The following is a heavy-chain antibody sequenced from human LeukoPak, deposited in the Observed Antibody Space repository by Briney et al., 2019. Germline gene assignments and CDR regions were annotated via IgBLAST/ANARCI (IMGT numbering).Heavy chain of an antibody. V-gene: IGHV4-59*01. CDR2: IYYSGSI. D-gene: IGHD3-22*01. CDR1: GASISSYY. J-gene: IGHJ4*02. Sequence: PSETLSLTCTVSGASISSYYWSWIRQPPGKGLEWIGDIYYSGSIKYNPSLKSRVTMSVDTSKNQFSLKLSSVAAADTAIYYCARENPSGYYNRPIDYWGQGTLVTVSS. CDR3: ARENPSGYYNRPIDY.